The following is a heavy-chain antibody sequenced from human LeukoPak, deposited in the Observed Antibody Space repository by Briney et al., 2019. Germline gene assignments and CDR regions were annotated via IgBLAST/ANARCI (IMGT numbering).Heavy chain of an antibody. CDR2: IYYSGNT. D-gene: IGHD2-15*01. CDR1: GGSISSSSYY. CDR3: ARVICSGGSCRFDY. J-gene: IGHJ4*02. V-gene: IGHV4-39*07. Sequence: SETLSLTCTVSGGSISSSSYYWGWLRQPPGKGLEWIGSIYYSGNTYYNPSLKSRVTISGDTSKNQFSLKLSSVTAADTAVYYCARVICSGGSCRFDYWGQGTLVTVSS.